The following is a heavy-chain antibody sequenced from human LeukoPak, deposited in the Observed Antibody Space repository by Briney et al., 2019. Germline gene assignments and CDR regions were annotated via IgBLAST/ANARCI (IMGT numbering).Heavy chain of an antibody. V-gene: IGHV4-30-2*01. CDR1: GGSISSGGYY. Sequence: SQTLSLTCTVSGGSISSGGYYWSWIRQPPGKGLEWIGYIYHSGSTYYNPSLKSRVTISVDRSKNQFSLKLSSVTAADTAVYYCARDGAATINWGQGTLVTVSS. J-gene: IGHJ4*02. D-gene: IGHD5-12*01. CDR2: IYHSGST. CDR3: ARDGAATIN.